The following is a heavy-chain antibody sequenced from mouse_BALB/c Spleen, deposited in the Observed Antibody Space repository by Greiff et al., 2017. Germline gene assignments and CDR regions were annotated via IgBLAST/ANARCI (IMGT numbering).Heavy chain of an antibody. Sequence: VKLVESGPGLVAPSQSLSITCTVSGFSLTSYGVHWVRQPPGKGLEWLGVIWAGGSTNYNSALMSRLSISKDNSKSQVFLKMNSLQTDDTAMYYCARDRGLLGGYYYAMDYWGQGTSVTVSS. J-gene: IGHJ4*01. CDR1: GFSLTSYG. CDR3: ARDRGLLGGYYYAMDY. CDR2: IWAGGST. V-gene: IGHV2-9*02. D-gene: IGHD2-10*01.